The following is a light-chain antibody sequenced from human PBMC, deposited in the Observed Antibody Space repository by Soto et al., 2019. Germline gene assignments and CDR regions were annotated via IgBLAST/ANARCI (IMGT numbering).Light chain of an antibody. CDR3: QQYNNWPPWT. V-gene: IGKV3D-15*01. Sequence: DILLTQSPGTLSLSPGERATLSCRASQSVSSRNLAWDQQKPPQAPTILLYAASTRAPGIPERLSGSGSGTEFTPPTSSLQSEDFAVYYCQQYNNWPPWTFGQGTKVDIK. CDR1: QSVSSRN. J-gene: IGKJ1*01. CDR2: AAS.